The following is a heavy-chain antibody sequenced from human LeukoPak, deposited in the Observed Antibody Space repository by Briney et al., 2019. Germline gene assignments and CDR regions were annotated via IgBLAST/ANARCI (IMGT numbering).Heavy chain of an antibody. CDR1: GGSISSYY. Sequence: SETLSLTCTVSGGSISSYYWSWIRQPPGKGLEWIEYIYYSGSTNYNPSLKSRVTISVDTSKNQFSLKLSSVTAADTAVYYCARHAKKRIVGATVAAFDIWGQGTMVTVSS. CDR3: ARHAKKRIVGATVAAFDI. D-gene: IGHD1-26*01. V-gene: IGHV4-59*08. CDR2: IYYSGST. J-gene: IGHJ3*02.